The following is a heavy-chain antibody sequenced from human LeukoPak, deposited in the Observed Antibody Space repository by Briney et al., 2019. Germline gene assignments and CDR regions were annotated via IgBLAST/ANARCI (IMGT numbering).Heavy chain of an antibody. CDR2: ISGSGGST. D-gene: IGHD6-19*01. CDR3: ACMGYSSGWYSY. CDR1: GFTFSSYA. J-gene: IGHJ4*02. Sequence: PGGSLRLSCAASGFTFSSYAMSWVRQAPGKGLEWVSAISGSGGSTYYADSVKGRFTISRDNAKNSLYLQMNSLRAEDTAVYYCACMGYSSGWYSYWGQGTLVAVSS. V-gene: IGHV3-23*01.